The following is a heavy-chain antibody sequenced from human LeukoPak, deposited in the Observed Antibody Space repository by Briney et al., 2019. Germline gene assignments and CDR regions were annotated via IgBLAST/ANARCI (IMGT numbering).Heavy chain of an antibody. CDR3: AKDRGSGPYYFDY. D-gene: IGHD2-15*01. V-gene: IGHV3-21*04. Sequence: GGSLRLSCAASGFTFSSYSMNWVRQAPGKGLEWVSSISSSSSYIYYADSVKGRFTISRDNAKNSLYLQMNSLRAEDTALYYCAKDRGSGPYYFDYWGQGTLVTVSS. CDR1: GFTFSSYS. CDR2: ISSSSSYI. J-gene: IGHJ4*02.